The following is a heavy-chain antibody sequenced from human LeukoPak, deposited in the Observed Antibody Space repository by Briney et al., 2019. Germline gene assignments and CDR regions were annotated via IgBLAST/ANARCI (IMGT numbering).Heavy chain of an antibody. Sequence: GGSLILSCATSGFIVSGTYMTWVRQAPGKGLECVSIIYSGGDTYYTDSVKGGFSVSRDNSKNTLYLQMNSLRVDDTAVYYCARGSCSNIRCHDAFDIWGQGTMVTVSS. V-gene: IGHV3-53*01. CDR3: ARGSCSNIRCHDAFDI. CDR2: IYSGGDT. D-gene: IGHD2-2*01. CDR1: GFIVSGTY. J-gene: IGHJ3*02.